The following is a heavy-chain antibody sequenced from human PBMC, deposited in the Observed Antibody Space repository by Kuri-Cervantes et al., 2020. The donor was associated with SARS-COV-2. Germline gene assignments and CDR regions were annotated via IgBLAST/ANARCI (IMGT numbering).Heavy chain of an antibody. CDR2: ISSSSSYI. Sequence: GESLKISCAASGFTFSSYSMNWVRQAPGKGLEWVSSISSSSSYIYYADSVKGRFTISRDNAKNSLYLQMNSLRAEDTAVYYCASDTRTYYYDSSGYYSDYWGQGTLVTVSS. D-gene: IGHD3-22*01. J-gene: IGHJ4*02. CDR1: GFTFSSYS. V-gene: IGHV3-21*01. CDR3: ASDTRTYYYDSSGYYSDY.